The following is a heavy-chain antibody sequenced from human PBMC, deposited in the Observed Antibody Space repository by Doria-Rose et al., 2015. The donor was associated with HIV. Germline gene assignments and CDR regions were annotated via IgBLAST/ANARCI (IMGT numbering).Heavy chain of an antibody. CDR2: MFSDDER. CDR1: GVSLSSPGMG. Sequence: QESGPVLVKPTETLTLTCTVSGVSLSSPGMGVGWIRQPPGRALEWLANMFSDDERSYKTSLKSRLTISRGTSKSQLVLTMTDMDPGDTATYYCARIKSSRWYHKYYFDFWGQGTLVIVSA. V-gene: IGHV2-26*01. J-gene: IGHJ4*02. D-gene: IGHD6-13*01. CDR3: ARIKSSRWYHKYYFDF.